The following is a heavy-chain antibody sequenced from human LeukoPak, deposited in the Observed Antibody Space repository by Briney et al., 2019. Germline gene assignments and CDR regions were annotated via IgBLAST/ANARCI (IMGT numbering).Heavy chain of an antibody. CDR3: GGGGAAAGTDY. CDR1: GGSISSYY. D-gene: IGHD6-13*01. V-gene: IGHV4-4*07. Sequence: SETLSLTCTVSGGSISSYYWSWIRQPAGKGLEWIGRTYTSGSTNYNPSLKSRVTMSVDTSKNQFSLKLSSVTAADTAVYYCGGGGAAAGTDYWGQGTLVTVSS. J-gene: IGHJ4*02. CDR2: TYTSGST.